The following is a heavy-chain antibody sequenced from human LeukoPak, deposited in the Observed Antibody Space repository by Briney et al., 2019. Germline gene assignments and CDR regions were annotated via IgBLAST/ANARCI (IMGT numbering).Heavy chain of an antibody. Sequence: GGSLRLSCAASGLTFRDSWMSWVRQAPGKGLEWVANIKQDGSEMYYVDSVKGRFTISRDNAKGSLLLQLTSLRAEDTAVYYCARLYYYDSSGYAMYFDFWGQGSLVTVSS. J-gene: IGHJ4*02. V-gene: IGHV3-7*01. CDR2: IKQDGSEM. D-gene: IGHD3-22*01. CDR1: GLTFRDSW. CDR3: ARLYYYDSSGYAMYFDF.